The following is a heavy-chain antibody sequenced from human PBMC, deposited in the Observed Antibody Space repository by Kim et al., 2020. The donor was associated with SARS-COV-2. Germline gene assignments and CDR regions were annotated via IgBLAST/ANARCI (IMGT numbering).Heavy chain of an antibody. V-gene: IGHV3-74*01. CDR2: INSDGSST. J-gene: IGHJ4*02. Sequence: GGSLRLSCAASGFTFSSYWMHWVRQAPGKGLVWVSRINSDGSSTSYADSVKGRFTISRDNAKNTLYLQMNSLRAEDTAVYYCARETYYYGSGSFPFDYWGQGTLVTVSS. D-gene: IGHD3-10*01. CDR1: GFTFSSYW. CDR3: ARETYYYGSGSFPFDY.